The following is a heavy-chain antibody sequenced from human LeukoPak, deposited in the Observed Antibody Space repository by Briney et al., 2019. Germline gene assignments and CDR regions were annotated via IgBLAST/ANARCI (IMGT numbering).Heavy chain of an antibody. V-gene: IGHV4-59*12. J-gene: IGHJ5*02. CDR2: IYYSGST. CDR3: ASGYYDSSAAFDP. D-gene: IGHD3-22*01. CDR1: GGSISSYY. Sequence: SETLSLTCTVSGGSISSYYWSWIRQPPGKGLEWIGYIYYSGSTNYNPSLKSRVTISVDTSKNQFSLKLSSVTAADTAVYYCASGYYDSSAAFDPWGQGTLVTVSS.